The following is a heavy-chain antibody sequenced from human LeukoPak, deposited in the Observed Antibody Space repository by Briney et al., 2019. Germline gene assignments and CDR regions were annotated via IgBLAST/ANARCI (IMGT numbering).Heavy chain of an antibody. CDR1: GYTFTSYD. V-gene: IGHV1-18*01. Sequence: ASVKVSCKASGYTFTSYDINWVRQAPGQGLEWMGWISAYNGNTNYAQKLQGRVTMTTDTSTSTAYMELRSLRSDDTAVYYCARGNYGGNSFDPETFDYWGQGTLVTVSS. CDR3: ARGNYGGNSFDPETFDY. J-gene: IGHJ4*02. CDR2: ISAYNGNT. D-gene: IGHD4-23*01.